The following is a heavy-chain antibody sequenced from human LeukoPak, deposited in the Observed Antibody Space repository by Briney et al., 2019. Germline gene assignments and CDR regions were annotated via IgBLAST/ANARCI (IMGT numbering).Heavy chain of an antibody. J-gene: IGHJ4*02. V-gene: IGHV3-23*02. CDR2: ISGRGDST. CDR1: GFSFNNDD. D-gene: IGHD1-26*01. Sequence: AGSLCLTCAASGFSFNNDDMCWLLQAPRRGLLWVTGISGRGDSTYYKASVKGRFTISRDDSNNTSYLQKDSLRAEDTAVYYCARGGPYYQTLGGCLDYWGQGTPVTVSS. CDR3: ARGGPYYQTLGGCLDY.